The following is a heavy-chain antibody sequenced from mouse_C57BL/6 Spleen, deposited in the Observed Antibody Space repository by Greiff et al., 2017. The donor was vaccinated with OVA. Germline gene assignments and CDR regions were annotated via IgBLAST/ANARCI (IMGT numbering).Heavy chain of an antibody. J-gene: IGHJ2*01. Sequence: QVQLQQPGAELVKPGASVKLSCKASGYTFTSYWMQWVKQRPGQGLEWIGAIDPSDSYTNYNQKFKGKATLTVDTSSSTAYMQLSSLTSENSAVYYCARCAGSSYDFDYWGQGTTLTVSS. CDR3: ARCAGSSYDFDY. CDR1: GYTFTSYW. D-gene: IGHD1-1*01. CDR2: IDPSDSYT. V-gene: IGHV1-50*01.